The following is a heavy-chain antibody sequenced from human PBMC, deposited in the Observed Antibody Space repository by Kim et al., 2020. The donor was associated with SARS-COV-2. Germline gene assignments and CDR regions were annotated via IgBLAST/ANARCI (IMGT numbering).Heavy chain of an antibody. D-gene: IGHD2-2*01. CDR1: GYTFTSYY. Sequence: ASVKVSCKASGYTFTSYYMHWVRQAPGQGLEWMGIINPSGGSTSYAQKFQGRVTMTRDTSTSTVYMELSSLRSEDTAVYYCARGGIDIVVVPAATGDWFDPWGQGTLVTVSS. CDR2: INPSGGST. V-gene: IGHV1-46*01. J-gene: IGHJ5*02. CDR3: ARGGIDIVVVPAATGDWFDP.